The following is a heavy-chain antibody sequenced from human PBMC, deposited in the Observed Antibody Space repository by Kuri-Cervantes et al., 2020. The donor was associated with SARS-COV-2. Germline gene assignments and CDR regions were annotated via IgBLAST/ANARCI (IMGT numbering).Heavy chain of an antibody. V-gene: IGHV3-74*01. CDR2: INSDGSVT. Sequence: GESLKISCAASGFTFSSYAMSWVRQAPGKGLVWVSRINSDGSVTSYPDSVEGRFTISRDNAKSTLSLQMNSLSAEDTAVYFCARVETSHYSSYYMDVWGKGTTVTVSS. J-gene: IGHJ6*03. CDR1: GFTFSSYA. CDR3: ARVETSHYSSYYMDV.